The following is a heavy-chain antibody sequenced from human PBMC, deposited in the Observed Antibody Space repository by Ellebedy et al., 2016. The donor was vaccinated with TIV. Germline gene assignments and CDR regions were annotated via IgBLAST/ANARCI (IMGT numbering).Heavy chain of an antibody. CDR3: ARGHSSGWYLSH. J-gene: IGHJ4*02. CDR2: INPSDNNT. V-gene: IGHV1-46*01. D-gene: IGHD6-19*01. Sequence: AASVKVSCKASGYTFTSNYMHWVRQAHGQGLEWMGIINPSDNNTNYAQKFQGRVTLTRDTSTSTVYMEVTSLRSEDTAVYYCARGHSSGWYLSHWGRGTLVTVSS. CDR1: GYTFTSNY.